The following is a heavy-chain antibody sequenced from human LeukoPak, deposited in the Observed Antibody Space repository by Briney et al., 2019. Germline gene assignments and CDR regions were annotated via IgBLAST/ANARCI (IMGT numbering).Heavy chain of an antibody. CDR1: GYTFTSYG. CDR2: ISAYNSNT. V-gene: IGHV1-18*01. D-gene: IGHD5-24*01. J-gene: IGHJ4*02. CDR3: ARSSGRWLQYQLFDY. Sequence: ASVKVSCKASGYTFTSYGISWVRQAPGRGLEWMGWISAYNSNTNYAQKLQGRVTMTTDTSTSTAYMELRSLRSDDTAVYYCARSSGRWLQYQLFDYWGQGTLVTVSS.